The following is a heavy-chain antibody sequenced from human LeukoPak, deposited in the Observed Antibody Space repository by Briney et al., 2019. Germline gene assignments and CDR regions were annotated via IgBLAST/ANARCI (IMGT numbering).Heavy chain of an antibody. Sequence: SETLSLTCTVSRGSISSYYWSWIRQPPGKGLEWIGFISDSGSTTYHPSLKSRVTISVDSSKKQLSLKLSSVTAADTAVYYCARSGTGENLYYGMDVWGQGTTVTVSS. CDR3: ARSGTGENLYYGMDV. J-gene: IGHJ6*02. V-gene: IGHV4-59*08. D-gene: IGHD7-27*01. CDR1: RGSISSYY. CDR2: ISDSGST.